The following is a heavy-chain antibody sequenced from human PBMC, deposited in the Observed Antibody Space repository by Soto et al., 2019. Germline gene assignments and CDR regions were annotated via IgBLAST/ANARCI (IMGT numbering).Heavy chain of an antibody. J-gene: IGHJ6*02. V-gene: IGHV3-15*07. CDR1: GFTFSNAW. CDR3: TFTSTSTYYYYGMDV. CDR2: IKSKTDGGTT. D-gene: IGHD2-2*01. Sequence: PGGSLRLSCAASGFTFSNAWMNWVRQAPGKGLEWVGRIKSKTDGGTTDYAAPVKGRFTISRDDSKNTLYLQMNSLKTEDTAVYYCTFTSTSTYYYYGMDVWGQGTTVTVSS.